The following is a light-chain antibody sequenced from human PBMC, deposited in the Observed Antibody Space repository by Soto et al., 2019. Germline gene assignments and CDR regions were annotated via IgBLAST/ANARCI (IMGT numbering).Light chain of an antibody. CDR2: NNY. J-gene: IGLJ3*02. CDR1: SSNIGSNT. V-gene: IGLV1-44*01. CDR3: AAWDDSLNGWV. Sequence: QSVLTQPPSASGTPGQRVTIFCSGTSSNIGSNTVNWYQQLPGTAPKLLIYNNYQRPSGVPDRFSGSKSGTSGSLAISGLQSEDEADYYCAAWDDSLNGWVFGGGTKLTVL.